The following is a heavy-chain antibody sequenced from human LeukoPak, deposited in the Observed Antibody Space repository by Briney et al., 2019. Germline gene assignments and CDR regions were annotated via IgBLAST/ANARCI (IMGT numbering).Heavy chain of an antibody. CDR1: VFPFHVYG. D-gene: IGHD6-19*01. J-gene: IGHJ4*02. CDR2: INWNGGST. Sequence: GGSLRLSCAASVFPFHVYGVSGVPRAPGKGVERVSGINWNGGSTGYADSVKGRFTISRDNAKNSLYLQMNSLRAEDTALYYCARVFSSGWYGGFDYWGQGTLVTVSS. CDR3: ARVFSSGWYGGFDY. V-gene: IGHV3-20*04.